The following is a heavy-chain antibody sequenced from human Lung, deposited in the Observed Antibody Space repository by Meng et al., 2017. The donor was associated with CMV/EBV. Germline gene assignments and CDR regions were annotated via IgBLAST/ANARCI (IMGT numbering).Heavy chain of an antibody. CDR1: GYTFTSYG. J-gene: IGHJ6*01. V-gene: IGHV1-18*01. CDR3: AKDLTPDIVLPLFYSACMDV. D-gene: IGHD2-15*01. CDR2: ISTYNCNT. Sequence: SVXVSXXASGYTFTSYGISWVRQAPGQGLKWMGWISTYNCNTNYAQTFRGRITLTAATSTRTVYLELRSWRSDAPAVYYCAKDLTPDIVLPLFYSACMDVWGQGNXVNGYS.